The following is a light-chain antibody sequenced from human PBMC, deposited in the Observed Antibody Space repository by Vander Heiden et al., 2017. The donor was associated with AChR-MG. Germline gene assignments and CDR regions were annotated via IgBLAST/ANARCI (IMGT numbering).Light chain of an antibody. CDR2: SNN. CDR1: RSNIGSNS. Sequence: QSVLTQSPSASGTPGQRVTISCSGSRSNIGSNSVSWYQPLPGTAPKLLIYSNNQRPSGVPGRFSGSKYGTSASLAISGLQSEDEADYYCAAWDDSLNGVVFGGGTKLT. J-gene: IGLJ2*01. V-gene: IGLV1-44*01. CDR3: AAWDDSLNGVV.